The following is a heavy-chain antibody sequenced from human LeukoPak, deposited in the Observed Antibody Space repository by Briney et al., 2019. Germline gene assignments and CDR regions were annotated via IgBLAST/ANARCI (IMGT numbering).Heavy chain of an antibody. Sequence: GGSLRLSCVVSGLTFSTSGMTWVRQAPGKGLQWVSTIGSDGHIYYADSVKGRFTISRDNAKNSVFLQMDSLGDEDTGVYYCAELGITMIGGVWGKGTTVTISS. CDR3: AELGITMIGGV. CDR1: GLTFSTSG. D-gene: IGHD3-10*02. J-gene: IGHJ6*04. V-gene: IGHV3-69-1*02. CDR2: IGSDGHI.